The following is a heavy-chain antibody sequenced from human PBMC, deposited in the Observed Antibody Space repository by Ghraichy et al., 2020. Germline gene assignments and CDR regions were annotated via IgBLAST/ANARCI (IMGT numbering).Heavy chain of an antibody. CDR3: AREVRGDQHPRLYGMDV. D-gene: IGHD3-16*01. CDR1: GGSISSYH. CDR2: YYNDGNT. V-gene: IGHV4-4*07. Sequence: SETLSLVCSVSGGSISSYHWSWTRQTAGKGLEWIGRYYNDGNTYYNPSLKSRVTISVDTSKNQFSLNLSSVTAADTAVYFCAREVRGDQHPRLYGMDVWGQGITVTVSS. J-gene: IGHJ6*02.